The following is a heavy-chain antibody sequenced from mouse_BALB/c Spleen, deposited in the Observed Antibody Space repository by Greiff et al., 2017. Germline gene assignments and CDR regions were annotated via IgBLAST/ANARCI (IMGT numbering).Heavy chain of an antibody. Sequence: VQLQQSGAELAKPGASVKMSCKASGYTFTSYWMHWVKQRPGQGLEWIGYINPSTGYTEYNQKFKDKATLTADKSSSTVYMELSRLTSEDSAVYFCARHEEEGTPYYYGSSPFAYWGQGTLVTVSA. CDR2: INPSTGYT. D-gene: IGHD1-1*01. CDR1: GYTFTSYW. J-gene: IGHJ3*01. V-gene: IGHV1-7*01. CDR3: ARHEEEGTPYYYGSSPFAY.